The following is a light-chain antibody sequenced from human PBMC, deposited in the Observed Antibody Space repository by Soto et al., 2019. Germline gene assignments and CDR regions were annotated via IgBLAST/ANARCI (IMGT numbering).Light chain of an antibody. CDR3: QQSYTTPWT. J-gene: IGKJ1*01. Sequence: DIQMTQSPSSLSASVGDRFTITCRASQSISSYLNWYQEKPGKAPKLLIYAASSLQSGVPTRFSGSKSGTDFTLTISSLQPEDFATYYCQQSYTTPWTFGQGTKVDI. CDR1: QSISSY. V-gene: IGKV1-39*01. CDR2: AAS.